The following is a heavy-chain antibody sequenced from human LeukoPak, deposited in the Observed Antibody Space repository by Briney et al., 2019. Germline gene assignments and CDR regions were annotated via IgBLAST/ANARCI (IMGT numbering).Heavy chain of an antibody. V-gene: IGHV1-2*02. CDR1: GYTFTCYY. CDR3: ARNDANAAAHGYYYMDV. D-gene: IGHD2-2*01. CDR2: INPNSCGT. J-gene: IGHJ6*03. Sequence: GASVKVSCKASGYTFTCYYMHWVRQAPGQGLEWMGWINPNSCGTNYAQKLQGRVTTTRDTSISTAYMELSRLRSDDTAVYYCARNDANAAAHGYYYMDVWGKGTTVTISS.